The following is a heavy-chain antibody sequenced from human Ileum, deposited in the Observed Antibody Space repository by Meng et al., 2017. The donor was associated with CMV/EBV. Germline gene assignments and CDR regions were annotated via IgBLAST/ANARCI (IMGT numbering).Heavy chain of an antibody. Sequence: AASGVTFSDYYMSWIRQAPGKGLEWLSYISGSGRTIYYADSVKGRFTISRDNAKNSLLLQMNSLSAEDTAVYYCARSAEWKPYYFDYWGQGTLVTVS. J-gene: IGHJ4*02. CDR2: ISGSGRTI. CDR1: GVTFSDYY. CDR3: ARSAEWKPYYFDY. V-gene: IGHV3-11*04. D-gene: IGHD3-3*01.